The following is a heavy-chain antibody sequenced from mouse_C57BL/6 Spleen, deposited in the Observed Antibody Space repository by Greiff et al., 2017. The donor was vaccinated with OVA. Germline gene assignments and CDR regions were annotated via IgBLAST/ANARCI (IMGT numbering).Heavy chain of an antibody. V-gene: IGHV3-6*01. Sequence: DVQLQESGPGLVKPSQSLSLTCSATGYSITSGYFRYWVRQAPRNKLEWMGYISYDGSNNYNPSLKNRIPITRDTSKNQFFLKLNSVTTEDTTTYYGASSWDDYAVGYWGQGTSVTVSS. CDR1: GYSITSGYF. J-gene: IGHJ4*01. CDR2: ISYDGSN. CDR3: ASSWDDYAVGY. D-gene: IGHD4-1*01.